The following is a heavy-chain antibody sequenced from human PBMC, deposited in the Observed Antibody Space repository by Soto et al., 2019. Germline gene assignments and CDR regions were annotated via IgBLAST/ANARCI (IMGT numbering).Heavy chain of an antibody. J-gene: IGHJ5*02. CDR3: ARGYRNYYDSSGYSNWFDP. CDR1: GGTFGSYA. D-gene: IGHD3-22*01. Sequence: SVKVSCKASGGTFGSYAISWVRQAPGQGLDWMGGVIPIFGTANYAQKFQGRVTITADESTSTAYMELSSLRSEDTAVYYCARGYRNYYDSSGYSNWFDPWGQGTLVTVSS. CDR2: VIPIFGTA. V-gene: IGHV1-69*13.